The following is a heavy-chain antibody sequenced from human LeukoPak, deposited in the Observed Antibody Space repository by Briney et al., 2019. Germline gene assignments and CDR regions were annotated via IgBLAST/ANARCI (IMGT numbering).Heavy chain of an antibody. CDR3: ARDLGDYVGYDAFDI. D-gene: IGHD4-17*01. CDR2: ITGSGSKT. J-gene: IGHJ3*02. CDR1: GFTFSSYE. Sequence: GGSLRLSCAASGFTFSSYEMYWVRQAPGKGLEWLSYITGSGSKTYYADSVKGRFTISRDNAKNSLYLQMNSLRAEDTAVYYCARDLGDYVGYDAFDIWGQGTMVTVSS. V-gene: IGHV3-48*03.